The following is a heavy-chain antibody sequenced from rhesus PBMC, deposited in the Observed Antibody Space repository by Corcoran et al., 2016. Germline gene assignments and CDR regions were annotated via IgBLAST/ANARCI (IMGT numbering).Heavy chain of an antibody. Sequence: QVQLQESGPGLVKPSETLSLTRAVSGGSISGYYWNWIRQPPGKGLEGVGYIEGSGGRTHYNPTHKSRVTITTDTTKNQFSLKLTSVTAADTGVYYCARNEYRHYGLDFWGQGVVVPVSS. V-gene: IGHV4S5*01. CDR1: GGSISGYY. D-gene: IGHD4-23*01. CDR3: ARNEYRHYGLDF. J-gene: IGHJ6*01. CDR2: IEGSGGRT.